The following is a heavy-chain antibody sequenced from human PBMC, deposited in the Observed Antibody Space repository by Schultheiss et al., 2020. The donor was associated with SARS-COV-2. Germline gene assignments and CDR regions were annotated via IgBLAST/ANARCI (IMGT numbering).Heavy chain of an antibody. CDR2: ISSSSSYI. J-gene: IGHJ3*02. D-gene: IGHD4-17*01. CDR3: ARSPVVTTAFFGAFDI. Sequence: GGSLRLSCAASGFTFSSYSMNWVRQAPGKGLEWVSSISSSSSYIYYADSVKGRFTISRDNAKNSLYLQMNSLRAEDTAVYYCARSPVVTTAFFGAFDIWGQGTMVTVSS. CDR1: GFTFSSYS. V-gene: IGHV3-21*01.